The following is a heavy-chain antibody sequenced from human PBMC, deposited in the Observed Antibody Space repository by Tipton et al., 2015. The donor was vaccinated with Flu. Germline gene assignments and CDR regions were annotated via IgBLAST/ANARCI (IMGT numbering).Heavy chain of an antibody. CDR2: ISYSGST. CDR1: GGSISSYY. J-gene: IGHJ4*02. CDR3: ARLPLALSYFDY. Sequence: TLSLTCTVSGGSISSYYWSWIRQPPGKGLEWIGYISYSGSTIYNPSLKSRVTISIDTSKNQFSVKLSSATPADTAVYYCARLPLALSYFDYWGQGTLVTVSS. V-gene: IGHV4-59*01.